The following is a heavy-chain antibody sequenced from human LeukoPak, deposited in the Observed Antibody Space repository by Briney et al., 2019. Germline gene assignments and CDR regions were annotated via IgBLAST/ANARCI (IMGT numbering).Heavy chain of an antibody. J-gene: IGHJ4*02. Sequence: GRSLRLSCAASGFTFDDYAMHWVRQAPGKGLEWVSGISWNSGSIGYADSVKGRFTISRDNAKNSLCLQMNSLRAEDTALYYCAKDASGGWYRAFDYWGQGTLVTVSS. CDR1: GFTFDDYA. CDR2: ISWNSGSI. D-gene: IGHD6-19*01. CDR3: AKDASGGWYRAFDY. V-gene: IGHV3-9*01.